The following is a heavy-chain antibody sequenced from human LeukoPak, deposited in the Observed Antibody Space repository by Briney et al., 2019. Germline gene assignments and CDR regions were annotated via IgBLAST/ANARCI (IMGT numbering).Heavy chain of an antibody. Sequence: PGGSLRLSCAASGFTFSSYAMSWVRQAPGKGLEWVSAISGSGGSTYYADSVKGRFTISRDNSKSTLYLQMNSLRAEDTAVYYCAKDYRGVAAAGTLGYFDYWGQGTLVTVSS. V-gene: IGHV3-23*01. CDR3: AKDYRGVAAAGTLGYFDY. CDR2: ISGSGGST. J-gene: IGHJ4*02. CDR1: GFTFSSYA. D-gene: IGHD6-13*01.